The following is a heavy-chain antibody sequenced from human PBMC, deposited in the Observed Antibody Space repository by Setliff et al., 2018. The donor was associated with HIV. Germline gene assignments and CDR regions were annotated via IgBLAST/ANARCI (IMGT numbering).Heavy chain of an antibody. J-gene: IGHJ4*02. CDR2: INPNGGYT. D-gene: IGHD3-3*01. Sequence: ASVKVSCKASGCIFTDYYIHWVRQAPGQGLEWMGWINPNGGYTKYSQKFQGRVTITRDTSANTAYMELSSLRSEDTAVYYCAREVWEGLSFDYWGQGTPVTVSS. CDR1: GCIFTDYY. CDR3: AREVWEGLSFDY. V-gene: IGHV1-2*02.